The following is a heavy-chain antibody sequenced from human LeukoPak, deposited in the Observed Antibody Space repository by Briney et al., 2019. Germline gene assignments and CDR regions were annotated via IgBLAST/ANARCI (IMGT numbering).Heavy chain of an antibody. CDR1: GGSISTYY. J-gene: IGHJ4*02. CDR3: ARVSYYYDSSGYSGYSFDY. D-gene: IGHD3-22*01. V-gene: IGHV4-4*07. Sequence: PSETLSLTCTVSGGSISTYYWSWIRQPAGKGLEWIGRIYTIGNTNYNPSLKSRVTMSVDTPKNQFSLKLSSVTAADTAVYYCARVSYYYDSSGYSGYSFDYWGQGTLVTVSS. CDR2: IYTIGNT.